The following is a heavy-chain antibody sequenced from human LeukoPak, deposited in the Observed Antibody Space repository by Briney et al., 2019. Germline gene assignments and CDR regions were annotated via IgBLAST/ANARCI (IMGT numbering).Heavy chain of an antibody. V-gene: IGHV3-48*03. CDR1: GFTFSSYE. CDR3: GRAYPPYFDY. Sequence: GGSLRLSCAASGFTFSSYEMNWVRQAPGKGLEWVSYISSSGSTIYYADSVKGRFTISRDNAKNSLYLQMNSLRAEDTAVYYCGRAYPPYFDYGGQGTLVTVSS. CDR2: ISSSGSTI. J-gene: IGHJ4*02.